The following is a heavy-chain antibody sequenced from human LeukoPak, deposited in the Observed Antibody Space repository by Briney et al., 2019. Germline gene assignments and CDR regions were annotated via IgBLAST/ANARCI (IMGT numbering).Heavy chain of an antibody. V-gene: IGHV1-8*01. D-gene: IGHD4-17*01. Sequence: ASVKVSCKASGYTFTIYDINWVRQAAGQGLEWMGWMNPDSGNTDFAQKFQGRVTMTRNTSISTAYMELSSLTSEGTAVYYCAVHLPGDYLDPWGQGTLVTVSS. J-gene: IGHJ5*02. CDR1: GYTFTIYD. CDR3: AVHLPGDYLDP. CDR2: MNPDSGNT.